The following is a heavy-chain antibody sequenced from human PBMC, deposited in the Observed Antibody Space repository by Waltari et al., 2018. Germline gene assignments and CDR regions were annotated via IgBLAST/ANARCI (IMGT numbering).Heavy chain of an antibody. CDR1: GGSISSSSYY. D-gene: IGHD3-9*01. CDR3: ARGDNSGMDDY. V-gene: IGHV4-39*07. J-gene: IGHJ4*02. Sequence: QLQLQESGPGLVKPSETLSLTCTVSGGSISSSSYYWGWIRQPPGKGLEWIGSIYYSGSTYYNPSLKSRVTISVDTSKNQFSLKLSSLRSEDTAVYYCARGDNSGMDDYWGQGTLVTVSS. CDR2: IYYSGST.